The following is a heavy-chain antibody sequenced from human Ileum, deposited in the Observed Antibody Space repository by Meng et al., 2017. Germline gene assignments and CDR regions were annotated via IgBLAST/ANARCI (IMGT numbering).Heavy chain of an antibody. Sequence: QVQLQESGPRLVNPSQTLSLTCTVSGGSISSGDYSWSWVRQSPGKGPEWIGYIYSNGNTYSNPSLRGRLMISIDTSKNQFSLKLSSVTAADTAVYYCARAPKYCTNAVCSRPLDSWGQGTLVTVSS. D-gene: IGHD2-8*01. V-gene: IGHV4-30-4*01. J-gene: IGHJ4*02. CDR2: IYSNGNT. CDR3: ARAPKYCTNAVCSRPLDS. CDR1: GGSISSGDYS.